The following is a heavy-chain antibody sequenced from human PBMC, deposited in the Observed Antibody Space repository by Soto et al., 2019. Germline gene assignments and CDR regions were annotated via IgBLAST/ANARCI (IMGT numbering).Heavy chain of an antibody. Sequence: SETLSLTCTFSGGSISSSSYYWGWIRLPPGKGLEWIGSIYYSGSTYYNPSLKSRVTISVDTSKNQFSLKLSSVTAADTAVYYCARSHYDFWSGYYEMSYFDYWGQGTLVTVSS. CDR3: ARSHYDFWSGYYEMSYFDY. CDR2: IYYSGST. D-gene: IGHD3-3*01. CDR1: GGSISSSSYY. V-gene: IGHV4-39*01. J-gene: IGHJ4*02.